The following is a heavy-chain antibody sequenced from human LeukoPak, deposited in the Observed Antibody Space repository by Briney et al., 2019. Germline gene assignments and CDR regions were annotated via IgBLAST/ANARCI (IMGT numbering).Heavy chain of an antibody. D-gene: IGHD3-16*01. V-gene: IGHV4-59*01. Sequence: SETLSLTCTVSGGSISNYYWSWIRQPPGKGLEGIGYIFYTGNTNYNPSLNSRVTISVDTSKNQFSLRLSSVTAADTAVYYCAKGGTYHYYGMDVWGKGTTVTVSS. J-gene: IGHJ6*04. CDR3: AKGGTYHYYGMDV. CDR1: GGSISNYY. CDR2: IFYTGNT.